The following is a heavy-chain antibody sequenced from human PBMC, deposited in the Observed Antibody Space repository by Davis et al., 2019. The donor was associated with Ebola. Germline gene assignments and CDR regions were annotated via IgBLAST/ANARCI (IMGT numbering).Heavy chain of an antibody. CDR2: ITTYGGNT. CDR3: ARRDGFDFDY. CDR1: NYSFTNYG. Sequence: ASVKVSCKASNYSFTNYGICWVRQAPGQGLEWMGWITTYGGNTNYAQKFQGRVTMTTDTSTSTAYMELRSLRSDDTAVYYCARRDGFDFDYRGRGTLVTVSS. D-gene: IGHD5-24*01. V-gene: IGHV1-18*01. J-gene: IGHJ4*02.